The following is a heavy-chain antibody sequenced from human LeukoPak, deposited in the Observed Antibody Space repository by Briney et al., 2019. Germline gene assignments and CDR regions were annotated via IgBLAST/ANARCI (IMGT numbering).Heavy chain of an antibody. CDR3: ASRSCSGGSCYSNGMDV. V-gene: IGHV1-46*01. D-gene: IGHD2-15*01. CDR2: INPSGGST. CDR1: GYTFTSYY. J-gene: IGHJ6*02. Sequence: ASVKVSCKASGYTFTSYYMHWVRQAPGQGLEWMGIINPSGGSTSCAQKFQGRVTMTRDTSTSTVYMELSSLRSEDTAVYYCASRSCSGGSCYSNGMDVWGQGTTVTVSS.